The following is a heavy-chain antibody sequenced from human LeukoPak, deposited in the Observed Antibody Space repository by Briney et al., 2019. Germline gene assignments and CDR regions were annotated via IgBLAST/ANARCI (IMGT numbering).Heavy chain of an antibody. CDR1: GDSISSYY. V-gene: IGHV4-59*01. J-gene: IGHJ4*02. Sequence: SEALSLTCTVSGDSISSYYWSWIRQPPGKGLEWIGYIYYSGSTKYNPPLKSRVTISVDTSKNQFSLKLNSVTAADTAVYYCARVGATRDFDYWGQGTLVTVSS. CDR2: IYYSGST. D-gene: IGHD1-26*01. CDR3: ARVGATRDFDY.